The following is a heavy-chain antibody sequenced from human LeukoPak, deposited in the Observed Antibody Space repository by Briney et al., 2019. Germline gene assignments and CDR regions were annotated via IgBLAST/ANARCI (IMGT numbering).Heavy chain of an antibody. CDR2: IYYSGST. CDR1: GGSISSGGYY. V-gene: IGHV4-31*03. D-gene: IGHD1-1*01. Sequence: SETLSLTCTVSGGSISSGGYYWSWIRQHPGKGLEWIGYIYYSGSTYYNPSLKSRVTISVDTSKNQFSLKLSSVTAADTAVYYCACLATGGIDYRGQGTLVTVSS. J-gene: IGHJ4*02. CDR3: ACLATGGIDY.